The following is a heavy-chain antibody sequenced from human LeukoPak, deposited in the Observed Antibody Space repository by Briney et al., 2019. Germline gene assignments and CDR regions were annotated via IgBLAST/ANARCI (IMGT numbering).Heavy chain of an antibody. CDR2: IRSNAGST. V-gene: IGHV3-64*01. CDR3: ARAPYYYDSSDYSYYFDY. J-gene: IGHJ4*02. CDR1: GFTFSSYA. D-gene: IGHD3-22*01. Sequence: GGCPRLSCAASGFTFSSYAMHWVRQAPGKGLEYVSAIRSNAGSTSYATSVKCRFTISRDNSKNTLYLQMGSLRVEYMAVYYCARAPYYYDSSDYSYYFDYWGQGTLVTVSS.